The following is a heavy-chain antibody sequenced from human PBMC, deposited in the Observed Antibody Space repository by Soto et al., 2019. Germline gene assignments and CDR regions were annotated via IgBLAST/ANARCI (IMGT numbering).Heavy chain of an antibody. CDR3: GGLEGLATISYYFDY. D-gene: IGHD3-9*01. J-gene: IGHJ4*02. CDR1: GCSVSSSSYY. V-gene: IGHV4-39*01. CDR2: VYYSGST. Sequence: SETLSLTCTVSGCSVSSSSYYWGWVRQPPGKGLEWIGSVYYSGSTYYNPSLESRVTISVDKSKNQFSLKLMSLSAADTAVYYCGGLEGLATISYYFDYWGQGALVTVSS.